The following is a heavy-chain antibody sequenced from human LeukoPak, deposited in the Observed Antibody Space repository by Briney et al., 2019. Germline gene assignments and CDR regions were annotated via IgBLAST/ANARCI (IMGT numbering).Heavy chain of an antibody. V-gene: IGHV3-30-3*01. J-gene: IGHJ2*01. D-gene: IGHD1-26*01. CDR2: ISYDGNTI. Sequence: PGGSLRLSCAASEFTFSNYALHWVRQAPGKGLQWVAVISYDGNTIHYADSVKGRFIISRDTSKNTLYLQMNSLRAEDTAIYYCAKDRTVGASYWYFDLWGRGTLVTVSS. CDR1: EFTFSNYA. CDR3: AKDRTVGASYWYFDL.